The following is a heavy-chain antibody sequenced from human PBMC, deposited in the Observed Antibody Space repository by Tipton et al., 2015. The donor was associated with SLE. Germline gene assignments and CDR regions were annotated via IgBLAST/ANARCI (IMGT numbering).Heavy chain of an antibody. Sequence: TLSLTCTVSGGSISSGGYYWSWIRQHPGKGLEWIGYIYYSGSTYYNPSLKSRVTISVDTSKNKFSLKLNSMTAADTAVYYCARLLVAAGTTWFDPWGQGTLVTVSS. V-gene: IGHV4-31*03. CDR2: IYYSGST. D-gene: IGHD6-13*01. J-gene: IGHJ5*02. CDR3: ARLLVAAGTTWFDP. CDR1: GGSISSGGYY.